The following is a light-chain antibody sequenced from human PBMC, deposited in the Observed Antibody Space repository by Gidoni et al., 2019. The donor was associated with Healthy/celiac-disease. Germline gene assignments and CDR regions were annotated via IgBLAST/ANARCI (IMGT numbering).Light chain of an antibody. J-gene: IGKJ5*01. CDR2: DAS. CDR3: QQYDNLPMT. V-gene: IGKV1-33*01. Sequence: DIQMTQSPSSLSASAGDRVTLTCQASQDISNYLNWYQQKPGHAPKLLIYDASNWETGVPSRFSGSGSGTDFTFTISRLQPEDIATYYCQQYDNLPMTFGQGTRLEIK. CDR1: QDISNY.